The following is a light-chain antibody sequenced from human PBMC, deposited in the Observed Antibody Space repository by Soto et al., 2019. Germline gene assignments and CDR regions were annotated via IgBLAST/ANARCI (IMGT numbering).Light chain of an antibody. Sequence: QSALTQPRSMSGSPGQSVTVSCNGTSSDVGGYNYVSWYQHQPGKAPKLMIYAVSKRPSGVPDRFSGSKSGNTASLTISGLQSEDDADYYCCSYAGTYTYVVFGGGTKLTVL. CDR3: CSYAGTYTYVV. V-gene: IGLV2-11*01. CDR1: SSDVGGYNY. J-gene: IGLJ2*01. CDR2: AVS.